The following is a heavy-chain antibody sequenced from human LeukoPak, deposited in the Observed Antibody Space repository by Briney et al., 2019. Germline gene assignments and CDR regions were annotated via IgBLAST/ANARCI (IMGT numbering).Heavy chain of an antibody. J-gene: IGHJ4*02. CDR1: GGSVSSSSYY. D-gene: IGHD1-26*01. V-gene: IGHV4-39*01. Sequence: SETLSLTCTVSGGSVSSSSYYWGWIRQPPGKGLEWIGSIYYSGNTYYNPSLKSRVTISVDTSKNQFSLTLSSVTAADTAVYHCARRRSGSYYEYSDWGQGTLVTVSS. CDR2: IYYSGNT. CDR3: ARRRSGSYYEYSD.